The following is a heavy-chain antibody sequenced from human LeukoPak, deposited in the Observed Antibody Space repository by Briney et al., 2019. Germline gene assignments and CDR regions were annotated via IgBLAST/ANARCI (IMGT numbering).Heavy chain of an antibody. V-gene: IGHV1-18*01. D-gene: IGHD4-11*01. Sequence: GASVKVSCKASGYTFTSFGISWVRQAPGQGLEWMGWVSAYNGYTNYAQNLQGRVTMTTDTSTSTAYMELRSLRSDDTAVYYCARDMGPNWDYSNSHFDYWGQGTLVTVSS. CDR3: ARDMGPNWDYSNSHFDY. CDR1: GYTFTSFG. CDR2: VSAYNGYT. J-gene: IGHJ4*02.